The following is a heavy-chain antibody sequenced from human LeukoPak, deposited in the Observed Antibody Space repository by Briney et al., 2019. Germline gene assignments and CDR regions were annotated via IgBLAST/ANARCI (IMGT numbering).Heavy chain of an antibody. CDR3: AKGRRDSCYTDNDY. V-gene: IGHV3-23*01. D-gene: IGHD2-2*02. Sequence: GASLRLSCAASGFTFSSSAMNWVRQAPGKGLEWVSVICGSEDTTDYAESVKGRFTISRDNSKNTLYLQMNSLRAEDTALYYCAKGRRDSCYTDNDYWGQGTLVTVSS. J-gene: IGHJ4*02. CDR2: ICGSEDTT. CDR1: GFTFSSSA.